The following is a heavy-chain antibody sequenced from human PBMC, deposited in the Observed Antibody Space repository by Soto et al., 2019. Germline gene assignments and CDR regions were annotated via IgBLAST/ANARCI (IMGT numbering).Heavy chain of an antibody. CDR1: GGSISSSNW. D-gene: IGHD6-19*01. V-gene: IGHV4-4*02. Sequence: SETLSLTCAVSGGSISSSNWWSWVRQPPGKGLEWIGEIYHSGSTNYNPSLKSRVTISVDKSKNQFSLKLSSVTAADTAVYYCARVLAVAGIYYFDYWGQGTLVTVSS. CDR2: IYHSGST. J-gene: IGHJ4*02. CDR3: ARVLAVAGIYYFDY.